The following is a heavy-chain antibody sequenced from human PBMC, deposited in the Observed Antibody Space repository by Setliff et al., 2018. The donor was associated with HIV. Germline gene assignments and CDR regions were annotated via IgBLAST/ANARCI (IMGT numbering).Heavy chain of an antibody. J-gene: IGHJ6*02. CDR2: IYNSGYS. D-gene: IGHD5-12*01. CDR3: ARGDGYRANDAYYDTGMDV. V-gene: IGHV4-59*11. Sequence: SETLSLTCTVSRDSINGHWWSWIRQPPGKGLEWIGYIYNSGYSNSKPSLKSRVTISLDTSKNQFSLKLSSVTAADTAVYYCARGDGYRANDAYYDTGMDVWGQGITVTVSS. CDR1: RDSINGHW.